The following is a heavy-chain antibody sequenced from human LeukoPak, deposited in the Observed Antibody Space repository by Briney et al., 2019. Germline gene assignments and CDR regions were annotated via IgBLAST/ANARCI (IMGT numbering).Heavy chain of an antibody. J-gene: IGHJ3*01. CDR3: ATEYQYYYDSSV. CDR1: GYSISSGYY. Sequence: PSETLSLTCTVSGYSISSGYYGDWIRQPPGKGLEWIGSIYHTGHTYYNPSLKSRVTISVDTSKNQFSLKLSSVTAADTAVYYCATEYQYYYDSSVWGQGTMVTVSS. CDR2: IYHTGHT. D-gene: IGHD3-22*01. V-gene: IGHV4-38-2*02.